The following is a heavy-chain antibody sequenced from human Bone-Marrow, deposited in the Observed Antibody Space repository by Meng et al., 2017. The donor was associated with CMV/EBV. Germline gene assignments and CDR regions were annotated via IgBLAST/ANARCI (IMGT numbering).Heavy chain of an antibody. D-gene: IGHD3-3*01. Sequence: SETLSLTCTVSGGSISSGSYYWSWIRQPPGKGLEWIGYTYYSGSTNYNPSLKSRVTISADTSKNQFSLMLGSVTAADTAVYYCAGEDTHSSRIKNLGVPNSRWFDPWGQGTLVTVSS. CDR1: GGSISSGSYY. CDR2: TYYSGST. V-gene: IGHV4-61*01. CDR3: AGEDTHSSRIKNLGVPNSRWFDP. J-gene: IGHJ5*02.